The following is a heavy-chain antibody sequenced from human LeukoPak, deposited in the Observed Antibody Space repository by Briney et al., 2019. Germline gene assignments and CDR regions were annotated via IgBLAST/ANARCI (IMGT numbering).Heavy chain of an antibody. D-gene: IGHD5-18*01. CDR1: GGSISSGGYY. CDR3: AREPGGARGYSHGYGYYYYMDV. Sequence: PSETLSLTCTVSGGSISSGGYYWGWIRQHPGKGLEWIGYIYYSGSTYYNPSLKSRVTISVDTSKNQFSLKLSSVTAADTAVYYCAREPGGARGYSHGYGYYYYMDVWGKGTTVTVSS. V-gene: IGHV4-31*03. J-gene: IGHJ6*03. CDR2: IYYSGST.